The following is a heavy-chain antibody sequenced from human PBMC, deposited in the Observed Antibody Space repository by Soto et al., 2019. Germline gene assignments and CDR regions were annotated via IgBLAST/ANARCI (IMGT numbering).Heavy chain of an antibody. J-gene: IGHJ4*02. CDR2: ISWNSGSI. CDR3: EKDMDPLRAARRSYYFDY. Sequence: ESGGGLVQPGRSLRLSCAASGFTFDDYAMHWVRQAPGKGLEWVSGISWNSGSIGYADSVKGRFTISRDNAKNSLYLQMNRLRAEDTALYYCEKDMDPLRAARRSYYFDYGGQETLFTVSS. CDR1: GFTFDDYA. V-gene: IGHV3-9*01. D-gene: IGHD6-6*01.